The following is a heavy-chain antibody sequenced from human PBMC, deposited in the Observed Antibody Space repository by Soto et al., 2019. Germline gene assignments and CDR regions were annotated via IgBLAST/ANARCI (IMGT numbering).Heavy chain of an antibody. CDR1: GYTFTSYA. D-gene: IGHD5-12*01. J-gene: IGHJ4*02. V-gene: IGHV1-3*01. CDR3: ARVLVKVGYDFAY. Sequence: QVQLVQSGAEVKKPGASVKVSCKASGYTFTSYAIHWVRQAPGQRLEYMGWINAGNGITKYSQKFQGRVTITSDTSANTAYMELSSLRSEDTAVYYCARVLVKVGYDFAYWGQGTLVTVSS. CDR2: INAGNGIT.